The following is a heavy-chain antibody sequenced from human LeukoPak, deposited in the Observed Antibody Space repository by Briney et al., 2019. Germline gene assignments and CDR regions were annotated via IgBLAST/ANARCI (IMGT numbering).Heavy chain of an antibody. CDR3: ARRAGIAVAPVRQYYYYYGMDV. Sequence: GGSLRLSCAASGFTFSSYSMNWVRQAPGKGLEWVSSISSSSSYIYYADSVKGRFTISRDNAKNSLYLQMNSLRAEDTAVYYCARRAGIAVAPVRQYYYYYGMDVWGQGTTVTVSS. J-gene: IGHJ6*02. CDR1: GFTFSSYS. D-gene: IGHD6-19*01. V-gene: IGHV3-21*01. CDR2: ISSSSSYI.